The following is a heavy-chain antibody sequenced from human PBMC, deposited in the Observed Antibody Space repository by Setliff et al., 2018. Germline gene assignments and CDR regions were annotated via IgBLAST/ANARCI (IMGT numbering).Heavy chain of an antibody. Sequence: ASVKVSCKASGYSFSAYYIQWVRQAPGQGLEWMGWINPRNVGTKYAQKFQGRVTVTRDTSISTAYMELSSLTSEDTAVYYCARGRTRTSTIFGIVSLSSWGDGTTVTVSS. J-gene: IGHJ6*04. D-gene: IGHD3-3*01. V-gene: IGHV1-2*02. CDR2: INPRNVGT. CDR3: ARGRTRTSTIFGIVSLSS. CDR1: GYSFSAYY.